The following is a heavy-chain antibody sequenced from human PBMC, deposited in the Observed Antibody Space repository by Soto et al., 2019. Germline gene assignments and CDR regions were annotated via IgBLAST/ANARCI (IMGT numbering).Heavy chain of an antibody. D-gene: IGHD3-3*01. J-gene: IGHJ4*02. CDR1: GFTFSSYG. V-gene: IGHV3-30*03. CDR3: ARTPRPYDFWGGLEYYFDY. Sequence: GGSLRLSCAASGFTFSSYGMHWVRQAPGKGLEWVAVISYDGSNKYYADSVKGRFTISRDNSKNTLYLQMNSLRAEDTTVYYCARTPRPYDFWGGLEYYFDYWGQGTLVTVSS. CDR2: ISYDGSNK.